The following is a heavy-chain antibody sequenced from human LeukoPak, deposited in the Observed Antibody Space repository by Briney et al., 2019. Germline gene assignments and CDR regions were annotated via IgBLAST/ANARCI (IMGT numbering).Heavy chain of an antibody. Sequence: PGRSLRLSCTAAGFTFGDYAMSWVRQAPGKGREWVGFIRSKAYGGTTEYAASVKGRFTISRDDSKSIGYLQMNSLKTEDTAVYYCTSSGYSYGYYFDYWGQGTLVTVSS. J-gene: IGHJ4*02. V-gene: IGHV3-49*04. CDR3: TSSGYSYGYYFDY. D-gene: IGHD5-18*01. CDR2: IRSKAYGGTT. CDR1: GFTFGDYA.